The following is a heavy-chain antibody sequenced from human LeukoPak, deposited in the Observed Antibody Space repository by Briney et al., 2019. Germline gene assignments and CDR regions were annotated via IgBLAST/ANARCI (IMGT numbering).Heavy chain of an antibody. CDR3: AREEYDFWSGLQDTDYYGMDV. Sequence: GRSLRLSCAASGFTFSSYGMHWVRQAPGKGLEWVAVIWYDGSNKYYADSVKGRFTISRDNSKNTLYLQMNSLRAEDTAVYYCAREEYDFWSGLQDTDYYGMDVWGQGTTVTVSS. CDR2: IWYDGSNK. CDR1: GFTFSSYG. V-gene: IGHV3-33*01. D-gene: IGHD3-3*01. J-gene: IGHJ6*02.